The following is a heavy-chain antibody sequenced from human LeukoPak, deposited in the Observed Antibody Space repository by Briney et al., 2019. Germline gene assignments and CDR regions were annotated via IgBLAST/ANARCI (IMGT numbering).Heavy chain of an antibody. V-gene: IGHV6-1*01. J-gene: IGHJ3*02. CDR1: GDSVSSKSVA. CDR2: TYYRSKWYN. CDR3: AREGSKDRGIAARVRAFDI. Sequence: SQTLSLTCAISGDSVSSKSVAWNWIRQSPSRGLEWLGRTYYRSKWYNDYAVSVKSRITINPDTSKNQFSLQLNSVTPEDTAVYYCAREGSKDRGIAARVRAFDIWGQGTMVTVSS. D-gene: IGHD6-6*01.